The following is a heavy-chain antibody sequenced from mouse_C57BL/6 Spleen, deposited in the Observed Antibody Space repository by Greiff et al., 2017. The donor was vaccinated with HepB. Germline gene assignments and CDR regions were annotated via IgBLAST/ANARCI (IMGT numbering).Heavy chain of an antibody. CDR2: IDPSDSYT. Sequence: QVQLQQPGAELVMPGASVKLSCKASGYTFTSYWMHWVKQRPGQGLEWIGEIDPSDSYTNYNQKFKGKSTLTVDKSSSTAYMQLSSLTSEDSAVYYCARSDTTVVADYWGQGTTLTVSS. CDR1: GYTFTSYW. V-gene: IGHV1-69*01. J-gene: IGHJ2*01. CDR3: ARSDTTVVADY. D-gene: IGHD1-1*01.